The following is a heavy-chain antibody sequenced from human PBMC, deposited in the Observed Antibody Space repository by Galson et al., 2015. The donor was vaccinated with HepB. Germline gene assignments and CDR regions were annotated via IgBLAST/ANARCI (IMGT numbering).Heavy chain of an antibody. V-gene: IGHV1-18*01. CDR1: GYTFTSYG. J-gene: IGHJ5*02. D-gene: IGHD6-19*01. CDR3: ARDIAGIAVAGTRWFDP. CDR2: ISAYNGNT. Sequence: SVKVSCKAPGYTFTSYGISWVRQAPGQGLEWMGWISAYNGNTNYAQKLQGRVTMTTDTSTSTAYMELRSLRSDDTAVYYCARDIAGIAVAGTRWFDPWGQGTLVTVSS.